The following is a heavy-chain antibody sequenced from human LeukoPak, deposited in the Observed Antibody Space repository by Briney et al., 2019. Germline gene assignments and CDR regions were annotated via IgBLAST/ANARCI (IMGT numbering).Heavy chain of an antibody. Sequence: SVKVSCKASGGTFSSYAISWVRQAPGQGLEWMGGIIPIFGTANYAQKFQGRVTITADESTSTAYMELSSLRSEDTAVYYCARDPSVRSGSYYVLEPWGQGTLVTVSS. V-gene: IGHV1-69*13. J-gene: IGHJ5*02. CDR3: ARDPSVRSGSYYVLEP. CDR2: IIPIFGTA. CDR1: GGTFSSYA. D-gene: IGHD1-26*01.